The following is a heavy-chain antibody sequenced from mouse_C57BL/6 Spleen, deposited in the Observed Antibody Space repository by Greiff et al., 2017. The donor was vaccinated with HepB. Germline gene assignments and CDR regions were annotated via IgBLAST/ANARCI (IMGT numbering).Heavy chain of an antibody. CDR2: INPGSGGT. Sequence: QVQLQQSGAELVRPGTSVKVSCKASGYAFTNYLIEWVKQRPGQGLEWIGVINPGSGGTNYNEKFKGKATLTADKSSSTAYMQLSSLTSEASAVYFCARLTETGVYFDYWGQGTTLTVSS. J-gene: IGHJ2*01. CDR1: GYAFTNYL. V-gene: IGHV1-54*01. D-gene: IGHD4-1*01. CDR3: ARLTETGVYFDY.